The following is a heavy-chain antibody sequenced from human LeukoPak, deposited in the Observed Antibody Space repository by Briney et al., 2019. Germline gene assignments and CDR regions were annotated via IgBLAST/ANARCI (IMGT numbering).Heavy chain of an antibody. D-gene: IGHD6-19*01. J-gene: IGHJ4*02. V-gene: IGHV3-33*08. CDR3: ARGRDSSGWYEDY. CDR1: GFTVSSNY. CDR2: IWYDGSNK. Sequence: GGSLRLSCAASGFTVSSNYINWVRQAPGKGLEWVAVIWYDGSNKYYADSVKGRFTISRDNSKNTLFLQMNSLRAEDTAVYYCARGRDSSGWYEDYWGQGTLVTVSS.